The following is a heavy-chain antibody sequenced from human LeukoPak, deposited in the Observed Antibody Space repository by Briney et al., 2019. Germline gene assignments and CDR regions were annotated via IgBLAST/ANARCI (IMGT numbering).Heavy chain of an antibody. V-gene: IGHV4-59*11. CDR2: ISYIGST. CDR3: ARGREYPEDFDY. J-gene: IGHJ4*02. Sequence: SETLSLTCAVSADSFSSHYWTWIRQPPGKGLEWIGYISYIGSTNYNPSLKSRVTISIDTSKNQFSLKMSSVTAADTAVYYCARGREYPEDFDYWGQGTLVTVSS. CDR1: ADSFSSHY. D-gene: IGHD1-14*01.